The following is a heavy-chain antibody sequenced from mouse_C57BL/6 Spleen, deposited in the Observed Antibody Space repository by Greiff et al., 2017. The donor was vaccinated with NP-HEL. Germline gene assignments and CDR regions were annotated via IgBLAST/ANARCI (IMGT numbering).Heavy chain of an antibody. J-gene: IGHJ2*01. CDR1: GFTFSSYA. CDR2: ISDGGSYT. V-gene: IGHV5-4*01. D-gene: IGHD1-1*01. CDR3: ARDGGFTTVVAYYFDY. Sequence: DVMLVESGGGLVKPGGSLKLSCAASGFTFSSYAMSWVRQTPEKRLEWVATISDGGSYTYYPDNVKGRFTISRDNAKNNLYLQMSHLKSEDTAMYYCARDGGFTTVVAYYFDYWGQGTTLTVSS.